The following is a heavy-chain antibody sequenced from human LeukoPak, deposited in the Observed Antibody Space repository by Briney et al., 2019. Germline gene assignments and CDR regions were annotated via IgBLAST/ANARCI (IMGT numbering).Heavy chain of an antibody. V-gene: IGHV3-23*01. CDR2: ISGSGGST. D-gene: IGHD6-13*01. J-gene: IGHJ4*02. CDR1: GFTFSSYA. CDR3: AKLQSRQLVYFDY. Sequence: GVSLRLSCAASGFTFSSYAMSWVRQAPGKGLEWVSAISGSGGSTYYADSVKGRFTISRDNSKNTLYLQMNSLRAEDTAVYYCAKLQSRQLVYFDYWGQGTLVTVSS.